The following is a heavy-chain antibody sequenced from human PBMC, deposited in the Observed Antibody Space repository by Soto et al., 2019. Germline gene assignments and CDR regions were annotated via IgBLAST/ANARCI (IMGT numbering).Heavy chain of an antibody. V-gene: IGHV4-4*02. J-gene: IGHJ5*02. CDR2: IYHSGST. Sequence: NPSETLSLTCAVSGGSISSSNWWSWVRQPPGKGLEWIGEIYHSGSTNYNPSLKSRVTISVDKSKNQFSLKLSSVTAADTAVYYCARVTXSIQYSSVPPAPNWFDPWGQGTLVTVSS. CDR3: ARVTXSIQYSSVPPAPNWFDP. CDR1: GGSISSSNW. D-gene: IGHD2-2*01.